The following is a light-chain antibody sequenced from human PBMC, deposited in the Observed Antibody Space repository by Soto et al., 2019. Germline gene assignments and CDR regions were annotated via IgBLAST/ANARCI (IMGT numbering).Light chain of an antibody. V-gene: IGKV2-28*01. CDR1: QSLLHSNGYNY. CDR2: SGS. CDR3: MQTLETPRT. Sequence: DIVMTQSPLSLPVTPGEPASISCRSSQSLLHSNGYNYLDWFLQRPGQSPQLLIYSGSTRASGVPDRFRGSGSGTDFSLKISRVEADDVGVYYCMQTLETPRTFGQGTKLEIK. J-gene: IGKJ2*01.